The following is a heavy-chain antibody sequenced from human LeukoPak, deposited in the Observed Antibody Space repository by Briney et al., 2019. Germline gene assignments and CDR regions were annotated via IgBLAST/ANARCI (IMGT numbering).Heavy chain of an antibody. Sequence: SCKASGGTFSSYAMHWVRQAPGKGLEWGAVISYDGSNKYYADSVKGRFTISRDNSKNTLYLQMNSLRAEDTAVYYCARDGIEAGLDPYYYYGMDVWGQGTTVTVSS. D-gene: IGHD1-26*01. CDR1: GGTFSSYA. V-gene: IGHV3-30-3*01. CDR3: ARDGIEAGLDPYYYYGMDV. J-gene: IGHJ6*02. CDR2: ISYDGSNK.